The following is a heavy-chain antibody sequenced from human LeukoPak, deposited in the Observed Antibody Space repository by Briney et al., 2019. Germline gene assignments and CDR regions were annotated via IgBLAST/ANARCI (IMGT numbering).Heavy chain of an antibody. CDR2: INTNTGNP. D-gene: IGHD4-17*01. V-gene: IGHV7-4-1*02. CDR3: ARRGSGRYGDYVTDY. CDR1: GYSFTTFA. Sequence: ASVKVSCKASGYSFTTFAMNWVRQAPGQGLEWMGWINTNTGNPTYAQGFTGRFVFSLDTSVSTAYLQISSLKAEDTAVYYCARRGSGRYGDYVTDYWGQGTLVTVSS. J-gene: IGHJ4*02.